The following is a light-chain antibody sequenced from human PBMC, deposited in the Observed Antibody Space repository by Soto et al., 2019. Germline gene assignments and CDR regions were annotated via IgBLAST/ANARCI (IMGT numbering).Light chain of an antibody. J-gene: IGKJ2*01. CDR1: QSISSY. CDR3: QQSYTTQYT. CDR2: AAS. Sequence: DIQRPQSPSSLSASVGDRVTITCRASQSISSYLNGFQHKPGKAPKLLIYAASSLQSGVPSRFSGSGSGTDFTLTITSLPPEDFATYYCQQSYTTQYTFGQGTKLEIK. V-gene: IGKV1-39*01.